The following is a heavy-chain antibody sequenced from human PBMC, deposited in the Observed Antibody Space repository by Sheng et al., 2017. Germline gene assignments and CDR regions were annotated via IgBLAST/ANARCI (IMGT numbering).Heavy chain of an antibody. V-gene: IGHV1-69*02. CDR2: IIPILGIA. Sequence: QVQLVQSGAEVKKPGSSVKVSCKASGGTFSSYTISWVRQAPGQGLEWMGRIIPILGIANYAQKFQGRVTITADKSTSTAYMELSSLRSEDTAMYYCATRSRRDWWFDPLGPGNPWSPSPQ. J-gene: IGHJ5*02. CDR1: GGTFSSYT. D-gene: IGHD2-21*01. CDR3: ATRSRRDWWFDP.